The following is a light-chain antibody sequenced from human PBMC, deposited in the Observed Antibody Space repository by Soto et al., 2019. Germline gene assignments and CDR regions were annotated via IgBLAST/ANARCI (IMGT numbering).Light chain of an antibody. V-gene: IGKV1-5*03. CDR1: QSISIW. CDR3: QQYNTYSLT. Sequence: DIQMTQSPSTLSASVGDRVTITCRASQSISIWLAWYQQKPGKAPKLLMYKASSLESGVPSRFSGSRSGTEFTLTISSLQPDDFATYYCQQYNTYSLTFGGGTKVEIE. J-gene: IGKJ4*01. CDR2: KAS.